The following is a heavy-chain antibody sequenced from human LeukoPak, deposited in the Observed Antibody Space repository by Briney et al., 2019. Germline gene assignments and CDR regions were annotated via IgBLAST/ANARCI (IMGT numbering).Heavy chain of an antibody. CDR3: AKDREGRSYFFDY. CDR2: IRYDGSNK. J-gene: IGHJ4*02. Sequence: PGGSLRLSCAASGFTFSSYGMHWVRQAPGKGLEWVAFIRYDGSNKYYADSVKGRFTISRDNSKNTLYLQMNSLRAEDTAVYYCAKDREGRSYFFDYWGQGTLVTVSS. D-gene: IGHD1-26*01. V-gene: IGHV3-30*02. CDR1: GFTFSSYG.